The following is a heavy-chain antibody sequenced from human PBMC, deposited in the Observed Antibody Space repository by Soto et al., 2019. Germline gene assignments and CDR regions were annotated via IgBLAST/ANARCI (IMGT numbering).Heavy chain of an antibody. CDR3: ARREIQGPIDY. J-gene: IGHJ4*02. Sequence: QVQLQESGPGLVKPSDTLSLTCAVSGYSISSSNWWGWIRQPPGKGLEWIGYIYYSVTTYYNPSRKSRVTMSVDTSKNQFSMKLTSVTAVDTAVYYCARREIQGPIDYWGQGTLVTVSS. CDR2: IYYSVTT. V-gene: IGHV4-28*01. D-gene: IGHD1-26*01. CDR1: GYSISSSNW.